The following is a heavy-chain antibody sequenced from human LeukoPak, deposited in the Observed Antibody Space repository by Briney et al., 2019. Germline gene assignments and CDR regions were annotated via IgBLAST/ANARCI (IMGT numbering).Heavy chain of an antibody. CDR2: IWYDGSNK. Sequence: GGSLRLSCAASGFTFSSYGMHWVRQAPGKGLEWVAVIWYDGSNKYYADPVKGRFTISRDNSKNTLYLQMNSLRTEDTAVYYCARDVQWRFDYWGQGTLVTVSS. CDR3: ARDVQWRFDY. D-gene: IGHD6-19*01. CDR1: GFTFSSYG. J-gene: IGHJ4*02. V-gene: IGHV3-33*01.